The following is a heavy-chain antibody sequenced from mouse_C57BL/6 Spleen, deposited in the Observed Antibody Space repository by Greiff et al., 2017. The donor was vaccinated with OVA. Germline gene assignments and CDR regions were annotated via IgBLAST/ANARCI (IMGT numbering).Heavy chain of an antibody. CDR3: ARMEVDGDYYAMDY. J-gene: IGHJ4*01. CDR2: IDPSDSYT. V-gene: IGHV1-50*01. Sequence: QVQLQQPGAELVKPGASVKLSCKASGYTFTSYWMQWVNQRPGQGLEWIGEIDPSDSYTNYNQKSKGKATLTVATSSSTAYMQLSSLTSEDSAVYYCARMEVDGDYYAMDYWGQGTSVTVSS. D-gene: IGHD1-3*01. CDR1: GYTFTSYW.